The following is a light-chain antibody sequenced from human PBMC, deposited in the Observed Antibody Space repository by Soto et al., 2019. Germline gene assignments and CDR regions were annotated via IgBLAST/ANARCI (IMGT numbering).Light chain of an antibody. J-gene: IGKJ3*01. Sequence: DIVMTQSPATLSVSPGERATLSCRASLTVSTNLAWYQQKPGQAPRLLIYYTSTRATGIPARFSGSGSRKEVTLTITSLQSEDSAVYYCQQYNNWPPGATFGPGTKVEIK. CDR2: YTS. CDR3: QQYNNWPPGAT. V-gene: IGKV3-15*01. CDR1: LTVSTN.